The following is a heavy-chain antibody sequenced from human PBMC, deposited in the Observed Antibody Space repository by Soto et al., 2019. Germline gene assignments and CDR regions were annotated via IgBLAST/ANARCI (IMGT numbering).Heavy chain of an antibody. J-gene: IGHJ6*02. V-gene: IGHV3-7*03. Sequence: GGSLRLSCAASGFTFSSYWMSWVRQAPGKGLEWVANIKQDGSEKYYVDSVKGRFTISRDNAKNSLYLQMNSLRAEDTAVYYCAREDYYGSASYYYYYGMDVWGQGTTVTVSS. CDR2: IKQDGSEK. CDR1: GFTFSSYW. D-gene: IGHD3-10*01. CDR3: AREDYYGSASYYYYYGMDV.